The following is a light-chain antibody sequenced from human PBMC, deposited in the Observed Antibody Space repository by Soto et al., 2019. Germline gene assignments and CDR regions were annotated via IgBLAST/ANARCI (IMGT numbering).Light chain of an antibody. V-gene: IGLV2-11*01. J-gene: IGLJ1*01. CDR2: DVS. Sequence: QSALTQPRSVSGSPGQSVTISCTGTSSDVGGYNYVSWYQQNPGKAPKLMIYDVSKRPSGVSDRFSGSKSANTASLTISGLQAEDEADYYCSSYTSSSTLDVFGTGTKLTVL. CDR3: SSYTSSSTLDV. CDR1: SSDVGGYNY.